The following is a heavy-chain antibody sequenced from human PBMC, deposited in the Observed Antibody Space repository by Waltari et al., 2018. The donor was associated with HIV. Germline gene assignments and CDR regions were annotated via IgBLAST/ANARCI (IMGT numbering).Heavy chain of an antibody. CDR3: ITDEKVNCGSECFDH. V-gene: IGHV3-15*02. CDR1: GFIFSNTW. Sequence: EVQLVESGGALVKPGGSLRLSCVGSGFIFSNTWMSWVRQAPGKGVGGGGRIKRKSEGGATDYTATVKGRFTISRDDSKSSLFLQMNSLKSEDTGLYYCITDEKVNCGSECFDHWGQGTLVTVSS. CDR2: IKRKSEGGAT. D-gene: IGHD2-21*01. J-gene: IGHJ4*02.